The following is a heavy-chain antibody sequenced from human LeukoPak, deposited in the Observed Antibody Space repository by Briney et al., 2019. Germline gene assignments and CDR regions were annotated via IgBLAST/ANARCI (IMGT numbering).Heavy chain of an antibody. V-gene: IGHV3-66*04. CDR3: ARLRSNAFDM. Sequence: PGGSLRLSCAASGFLVSSNYMSWVRQAPGKGLEWVSLIYSDGTGYYADSVKGRFTISRDNAKNSLSLQMNSLRTEDTAVYYCARLRSNAFDMWGQGTMVTVSS. J-gene: IGHJ3*02. CDR2: IYSDGTG. CDR1: GFLVSSNY.